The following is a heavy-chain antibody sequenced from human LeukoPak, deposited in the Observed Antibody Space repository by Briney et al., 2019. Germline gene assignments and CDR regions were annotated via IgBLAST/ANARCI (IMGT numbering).Heavy chain of an antibody. D-gene: IGHD4-11*01. Sequence: MSSETLSLTCAVYGGSFSGYYWSWIRQPPGKGLEWIGEINHSGSTNYNPSLKSRVTISVDTSKNQFSLKLSSVTAADAAVYYCAREGYSNLLFDYWGQGTLVTVSS. CDR2: INHSGST. CDR1: GGSFSGYY. V-gene: IGHV4-34*01. J-gene: IGHJ4*02. CDR3: AREGYSNLLFDY.